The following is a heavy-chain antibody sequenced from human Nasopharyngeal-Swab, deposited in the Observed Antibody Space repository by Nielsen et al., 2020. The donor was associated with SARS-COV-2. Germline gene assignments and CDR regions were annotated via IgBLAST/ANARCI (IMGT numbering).Heavy chain of an antibody. Sequence: GESLQISCAASGFTFSSYGMHWVRQAPGKGLEWVAVISYDGSNKYYADSVKGRFTISRDNSKNTLYLQMNSLRAEDTAVYYCAKDKAHSTFDYWGQGTLVTVSS. CDR3: AKDKAHSTFDY. V-gene: IGHV3-30*18. D-gene: IGHD4-11*01. J-gene: IGHJ4*02. CDR1: GFTFSSYG. CDR2: ISYDGSNK.